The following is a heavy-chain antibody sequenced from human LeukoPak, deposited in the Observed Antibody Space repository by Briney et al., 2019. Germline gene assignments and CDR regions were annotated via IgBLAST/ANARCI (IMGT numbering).Heavy chain of an antibody. Sequence: GGSLRLSCAASGFTFSSYGMHWVRQAPGKGLEWVAVISYDGSNKYYADSVKGLFTISRDNSKNTLYLQMNSLRAEDTAVYYCAKDHDLNFDYWGQGTLVTVPS. J-gene: IGHJ4*02. D-gene: IGHD2-21*02. V-gene: IGHV3-30*18. CDR2: ISYDGSNK. CDR1: GFTFSSYG. CDR3: AKDHDLNFDY.